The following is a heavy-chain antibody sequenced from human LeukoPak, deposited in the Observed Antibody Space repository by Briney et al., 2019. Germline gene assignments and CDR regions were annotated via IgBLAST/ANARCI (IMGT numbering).Heavy chain of an antibody. J-gene: IGHJ4*02. CDR2: ISYDGSNK. D-gene: IGHD3-16*01. V-gene: IGHV3-30-3*01. CDR1: GFTFSSYA. CDR3: ARDGAQPIPNY. Sequence: GGSLRLSCAASGFTFSSYAMHWVRQAPGKGLEWVAVISYDGSNKYYADSVKGRFTISRDNSKNTLYLQMNSLRAEDTAVYYCARDGAQPIPNYWGQGTLVTVSS.